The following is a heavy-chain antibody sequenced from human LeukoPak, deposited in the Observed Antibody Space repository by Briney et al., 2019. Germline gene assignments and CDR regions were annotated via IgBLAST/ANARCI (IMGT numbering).Heavy chain of an antibody. CDR1: GYTFTDYY. V-gene: IGHV1-2*02. CDR2: INPNSGDT. J-gene: IGHJ4*02. CDR3: ARDGGLDS. Sequence: ASVKVSCRASGYTFTDYYMHWLRPAPGQGLEWMGWINPNSGDTNSAQKFQDRVTMTRDTSISTAYMELSRLRSDDTAVYYCARDGGLDSWGQGTLVTVSS. D-gene: IGHD3-16*01.